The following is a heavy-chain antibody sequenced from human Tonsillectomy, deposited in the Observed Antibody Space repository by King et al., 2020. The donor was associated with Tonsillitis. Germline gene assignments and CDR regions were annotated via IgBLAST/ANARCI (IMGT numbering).Heavy chain of an antibody. CDR3: AKAEVDTAMVRNWYFDL. V-gene: IGHV3-23*04. D-gene: IGHD5-18*01. J-gene: IGHJ2*01. CDR1: GFTFSSYA. CDR2: IGDSGDSS. Sequence: VQLVESGGGFVQPGGSLRLSCAASGFTFSSYAMNWGRQAPGKGLEWVSTIGDSGDSSYYADSVQGRFTIPRDNSKNTLYLQLNSLRAEDTAVYYCAKAEVDTAMVRNWYFDLWGRGTLVTVSS.